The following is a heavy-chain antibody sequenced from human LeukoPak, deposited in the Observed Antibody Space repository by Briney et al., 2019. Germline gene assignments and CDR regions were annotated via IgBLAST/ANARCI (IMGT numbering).Heavy chain of an antibody. Sequence: SETLSLTCTVSGGSISSGSYYWSWIRQPAGKGLEWIGRIYTSGSTNYNPSLKSRVTISVDTSKNQFSLKLSSVTAADTAVYYCARVRSSSWYSRYFDYWGQGTLVTVSS. D-gene: IGHD6-13*01. CDR1: GGSISSGSYY. V-gene: IGHV4-61*02. CDR2: IYTSGST. J-gene: IGHJ4*02. CDR3: ARVRSSSWYSRYFDY.